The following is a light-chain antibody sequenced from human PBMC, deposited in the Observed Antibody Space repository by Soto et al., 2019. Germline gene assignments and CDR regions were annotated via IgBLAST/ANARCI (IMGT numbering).Light chain of an antibody. CDR2: EVS. CDR1: SSDVGGYNY. Sequence: QSALTQPVSVSGSPGQSITISCTGTSSDVGGYNYVSWYQQHPGKAPKLMIYEVSNRPSGVSNRFSGSKSGNTASLTISGLQAEDEADYYCSSYTSSTTWLFGGGTKLTVL. CDR3: SSYTSSTTWL. V-gene: IGLV2-14*01. J-gene: IGLJ3*02.